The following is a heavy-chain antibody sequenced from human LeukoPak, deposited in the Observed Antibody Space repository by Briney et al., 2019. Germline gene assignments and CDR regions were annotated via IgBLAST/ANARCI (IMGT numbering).Heavy chain of an antibody. D-gene: IGHD4-17*01. J-gene: IGHJ4*02. CDR3: ARANADYEAVDY. CDR2: ISTSSSYI. V-gene: IGHV3-21*01. CDR1: GFTFSGST. Sequence: GGSLRLSCAASGFTFSGSTMNWVRQAPGKGLEWVSFISTSSSYIYYADSVRGRFTISRDNSRNTVYLQMNSLRDEDTAVYYCARANADYEAVDYWGQGTLVTVSS.